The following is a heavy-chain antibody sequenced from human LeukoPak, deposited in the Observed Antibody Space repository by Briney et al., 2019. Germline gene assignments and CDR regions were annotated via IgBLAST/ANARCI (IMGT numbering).Heavy chain of an antibody. V-gene: IGHV6-1*01. CDR1: EDSVSSNSAA. CDR2: TYYRSKWYN. D-gene: IGHD7-27*01. J-gene: IGHJ6*02. CDR3: ARDQGTHNWGLDGMDV. Sequence: TSQTLSPTCAISEDSVSSNSAAWNWIRQSPSRGLEWLGRTYYRSKWYNDYAVSVKSRITINPDTSKNQFSLQLNSVTPEDTAVYYCARDQGTHNWGLDGMDVWGQGTTVTVSS.